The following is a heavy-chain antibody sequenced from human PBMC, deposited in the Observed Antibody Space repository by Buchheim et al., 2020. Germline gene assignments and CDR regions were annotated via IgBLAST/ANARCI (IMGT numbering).Heavy chain of an antibody. D-gene: IGHD2-15*01. CDR2: ISGSGGST. V-gene: IGHV3-23*01. Sequence: EVQLLESGGGLVQPGGSLRLSCAASGFTFSSYAMSWVRQAPGKGLEWVSAISGSGGSTYYADSAKGRFTISRDNSKKTLYLQMNSLRAEDTAVYYCVGTLRGDYYYGMDVWGQGTT. J-gene: IGHJ6*02. CDR1: GFTFSSYA. CDR3: VGTLRGDYYYGMDV.